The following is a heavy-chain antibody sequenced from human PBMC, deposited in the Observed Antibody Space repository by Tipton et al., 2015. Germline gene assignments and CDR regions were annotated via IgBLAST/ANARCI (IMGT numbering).Heavy chain of an antibody. Sequence: LRLSCAVSAYSISTDYYWVWIRQPPGKGLEWIGTISHGGNTFYNPSLKSRVTISADTSKNQFSLRPSSVTAADTAVYYCARAPVVAATPEYPYYYYGMDVWGQGTTVTVSS. CDR2: ISHGGNT. CDR3: ARAPVVAATPEYPYYYYGMDV. V-gene: IGHV4-38-2*01. J-gene: IGHJ6*02. CDR1: AYSISTDYY. D-gene: IGHD2-15*01.